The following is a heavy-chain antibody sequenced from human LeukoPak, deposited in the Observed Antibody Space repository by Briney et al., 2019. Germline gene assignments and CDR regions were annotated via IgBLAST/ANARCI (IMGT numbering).Heavy chain of an antibody. CDR1: GYTFTSYG. J-gene: IGHJ6*03. D-gene: IGHD3-22*01. Sequence: ASLKVSCKASGYTFTSYGISCVRQAPGQGREWMGWISAYNGNTNYAQKIQSRVTMTTDTSTSTAYMELRSLRSDDTAVYYCATVYYDSSGYYYVYYYYYYMDVWGKGTTVTVSS. V-gene: IGHV1-18*01. CDR2: ISAYNGNT. CDR3: ATVYYDSSGYYYVYYYYYYMDV.